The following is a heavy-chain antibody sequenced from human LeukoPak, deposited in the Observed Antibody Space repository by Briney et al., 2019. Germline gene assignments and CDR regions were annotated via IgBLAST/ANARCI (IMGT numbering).Heavy chain of an antibody. CDR1: GFTFSSYA. V-gene: IGHV3-30*04. D-gene: IGHD3-22*01. CDR2: ISYDGSNK. J-gene: IGHJ4*02. Sequence: GGSLRLSCAASGFTFSSYAMHWVRQAPGKGLEWVAVISYDGSNKYYADSVKGRFTISRDNSKNTLYLQMNSLRAEDTAVYYCARDTDYYDSSGHPSYYFDYWGQGTLVTVSS. CDR3: ARDTDYYDSSGHPSYYFDY.